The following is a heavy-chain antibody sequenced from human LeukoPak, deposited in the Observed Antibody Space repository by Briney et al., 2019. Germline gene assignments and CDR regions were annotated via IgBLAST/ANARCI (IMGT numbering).Heavy chain of an antibody. CDR2: IYYSGST. CDR3: ATHLRCDSCYSDY. CDR1: GGSISSSSYY. J-gene: IGHJ4*02. D-gene: IGHD2-15*01. V-gene: IGHV4-39*07. Sequence: SETLSLTCTVSGGSISSSSYYWGWIRQPPGKGLEWIGSIYYSGSTYYNPSLKSRVTISVDTSKNQFSLKLSSVTAADTAVYYCATHLRCDSCYSDYWGQGTLVTVSS.